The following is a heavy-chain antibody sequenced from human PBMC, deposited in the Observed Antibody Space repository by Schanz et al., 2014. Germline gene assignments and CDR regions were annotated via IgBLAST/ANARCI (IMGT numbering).Heavy chain of an antibody. CDR2: ISGSGGST. V-gene: IGHV3-23*04. CDR1: GFTFSSYA. CDR3: ARWFLIRGVILDS. J-gene: IGHJ4*02. D-gene: IGHD3-10*01. Sequence: EVQLVESGGGLVQPGGSLRLSCAASGFTFSSYAMSWVRQAPGKGLEWVSAISGSGGSTYYADSVKGRFTISRDNSRDTVYLQMNSLRADDTAMYYCARWFLIRGVILDSWGQGTLVTVSS.